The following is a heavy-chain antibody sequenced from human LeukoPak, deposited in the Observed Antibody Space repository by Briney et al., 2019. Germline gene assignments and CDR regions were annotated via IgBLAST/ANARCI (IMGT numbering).Heavy chain of an antibody. CDR1: GGSIRSYY. J-gene: IGHJ4*02. CDR2: IYYSGST. D-gene: IGHD1-26*01. CDR3: AREESYYGVVY. V-gene: IGHV4-59*01. Sequence: SETLSLTCTVSGGSIRSYYWSWIRQPPGKGLEWIGYIYYSGSTNYNPSLKSRVTISVDTSKNQFSLKLSSVTAADTAVYYCAREESYYGVVYWGQGTLVTVSS.